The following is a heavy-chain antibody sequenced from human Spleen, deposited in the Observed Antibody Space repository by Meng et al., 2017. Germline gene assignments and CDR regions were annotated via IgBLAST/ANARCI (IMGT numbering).Heavy chain of an antibody. J-gene: IGHJ4*02. CDR1: GYTFTSYD. Sequence: LVRSGAEVKHPGASVTVSCKASGYTFTSYDINWVRQATGQGLEWMGWLNPNSGNTGYEQKFQGRVTMTTGTSTSTAYMELTSLRSDDTAVYYCATRGNPYLNCWGQGTLVTDSS. CDR3: ATRGNPYLNC. CDR2: LNPNSGNT. V-gene: IGHV1-8*01.